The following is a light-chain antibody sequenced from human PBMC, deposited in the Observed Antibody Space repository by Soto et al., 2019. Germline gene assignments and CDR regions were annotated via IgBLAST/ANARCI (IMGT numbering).Light chain of an antibody. CDR2: DTT. CDR3: QQYVNLPYT. J-gene: IGKJ2*01. Sequence: DIQMTQSPPSLAASVGDTVTITCPASQVLTNYLNWYQQKPGEAPKLLIYDTTTLEEGVPSRFSGRGSGTHFTFTIDGLQPEDAARYSCQQYVNLPYTFGQGTKLEIK. CDR1: QVLTNY. V-gene: IGKV1-33*01.